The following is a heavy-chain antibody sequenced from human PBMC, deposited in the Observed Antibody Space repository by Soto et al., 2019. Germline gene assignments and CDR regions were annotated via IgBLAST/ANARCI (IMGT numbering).Heavy chain of an antibody. CDR3: ASGPSRDYREDDNWCGP. D-gene: IGHD4-4*01. CDR1: GYTFTSYD. CDR2: MNPNSGNT. J-gene: IGHJ5*02. Sequence: QVQLVQSGAEVKKPGASVKVSCKASGYTFTSYDINWVRQATGQGLEWMGWMNPNSGNTGYAQKFQGRVTMSSNTTISTAYMQLSSLGSEDTAVYYCASGPSRDYREDDNWCGPWGRGSLVTVSS. V-gene: IGHV1-8*01.